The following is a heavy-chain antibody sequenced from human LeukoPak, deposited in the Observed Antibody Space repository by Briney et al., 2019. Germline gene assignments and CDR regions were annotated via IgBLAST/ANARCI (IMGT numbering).Heavy chain of an antibody. V-gene: IGHV3-49*04. J-gene: IGHJ3*02. CDR1: GFTFGDYA. D-gene: IGHD3-3*01. CDR2: IRSKAYGGTT. CDR3: TRPLRFLEWLSIPLI. Sequence: GGSLRLSCTASGFTFGDYAMSWVRQAPGKGLEWVGFIRSKAYGGTTEYAASVKGRFTISRDDSKSIAYLQMNSLKTEDTAVYYCTRPLRFLEWLSIPLIWGQGTMVTVSS.